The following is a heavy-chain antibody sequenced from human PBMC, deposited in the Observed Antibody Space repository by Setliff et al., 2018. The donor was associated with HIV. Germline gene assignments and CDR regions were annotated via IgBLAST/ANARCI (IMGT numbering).Heavy chain of an antibody. V-gene: IGHV4-31*03. D-gene: IGHD3-16*02. CDR3: ARGYPVSYYYYMDV. CDR2: IYYSGST. CDR1: GGSISSGGYY. J-gene: IGHJ6*03. Sequence: KASETLSLTCTVSGGSISSGGYYWSWIRQQPGKGLEWIGYIYYSGSTYYNPSLKSRVTISVDTSKIQFSLKLSSVTAADTAVYYCARGYPVSYYYYMDVWGKGTTVTVSS.